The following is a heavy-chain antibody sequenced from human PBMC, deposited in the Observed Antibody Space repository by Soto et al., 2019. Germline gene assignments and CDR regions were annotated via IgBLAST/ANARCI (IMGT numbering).Heavy chain of an antibody. Sequence: PSETLSLTCAVYGGSFSGYYWSWIRQPPGKGLEWIGEINHSGSTNYNPSLKSRVTISVDTSKNQFSLKLSSVTAADTAVYYCARGVPAVLRFLEWSLYYYMDVWGKGTTVTVSS. D-gene: IGHD3-3*01. J-gene: IGHJ6*03. CDR2: INHSGST. CDR1: GGSFSGYY. V-gene: IGHV4-34*01. CDR3: ARGVPAVLRFLEWSLYYYMDV.